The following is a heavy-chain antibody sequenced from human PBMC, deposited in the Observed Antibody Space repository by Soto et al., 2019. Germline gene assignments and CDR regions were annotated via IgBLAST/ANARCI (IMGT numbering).Heavy chain of an antibody. V-gene: IGHV1-18*01. CDR3: ARDRQGDSSGDYYEPDSFDI. CDR2: ISVYNGNT. Sequence: QVQLVQSGAEVKKPGASVKVSCKASGYTFTNYGITWVRQAPGQGLEWMGWISVYNGNTNYAQKLQGRVTMXTXTXXTTAYMELRSLRSDDTAVYYCARDRQGDSSGDYYEPDSFDIWGQGTMVTVSS. J-gene: IGHJ3*02. CDR1: GYTFTNYG. D-gene: IGHD3-22*01.